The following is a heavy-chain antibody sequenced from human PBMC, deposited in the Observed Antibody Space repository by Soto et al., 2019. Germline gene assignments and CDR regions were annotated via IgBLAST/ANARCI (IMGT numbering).Heavy chain of an antibody. Sequence: PGGSLRLSCAASGFTFSSFEMNWVRQTPGKGLEWVSYISSSDDTIYYADSVKGRFTISRDNAKNSLYLQMNSLRAEDTAVYYCARVGNPLDYWGQGTLVTVSS. CDR1: GFTFSSFE. V-gene: IGHV3-48*03. D-gene: IGHD1-1*01. J-gene: IGHJ4*02. CDR2: ISSSDDTI. CDR3: ARVGNPLDY.